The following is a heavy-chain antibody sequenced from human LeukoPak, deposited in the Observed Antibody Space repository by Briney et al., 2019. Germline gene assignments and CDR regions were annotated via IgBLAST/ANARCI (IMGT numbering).Heavy chain of an antibody. Sequence: GGSLRLSCAASGFTFSSYAMSWVRQAPGKGLKWVSTINDNGAGTYYADSVKGRFTISRDNSYNTVSLQMNSLRAEDTAVYYCAGEMATIGSNDYWGQGTLVTVSS. CDR1: GFTFSSYA. J-gene: IGHJ4*02. V-gene: IGHV3-23*01. CDR3: AGEMATIGSNDY. D-gene: IGHD5-24*01. CDR2: INDNGAGT.